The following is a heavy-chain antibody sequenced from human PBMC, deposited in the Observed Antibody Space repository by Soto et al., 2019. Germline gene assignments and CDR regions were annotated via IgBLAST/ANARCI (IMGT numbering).Heavy chain of an antibody. V-gene: IGHV3-23*01. Sequence: EVQLLESGGGLVQPGGSLRLSCAASGFTFSSYAMSWVRQAPGKGLEWVSAISGSGGSTYYADSVKGRFTISRDNSKNTLYMQMNSLRAEDTAVYYCAKGREYCMSTSCYVGSDYWGQGTLVTVSS. CDR3: AKGREYCMSTSCYVGSDY. CDR1: GFTFSSYA. CDR2: ISGSGGST. J-gene: IGHJ4*02. D-gene: IGHD2-2*01.